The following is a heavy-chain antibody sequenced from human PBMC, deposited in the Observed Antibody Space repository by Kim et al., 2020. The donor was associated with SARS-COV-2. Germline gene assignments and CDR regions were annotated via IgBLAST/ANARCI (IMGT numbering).Heavy chain of an antibody. CDR3: ARGGGYCSSTSCYTPYYYYYYYMDV. V-gene: IGHV4-34*01. J-gene: IGHJ6*03. CDR2: INHSGST. Sequence: SETLSLTCAVYGGSFSGYYWSWIRQPPGKGLEWIGEINHSGSTNYNPSLKSRVTISVDTSKNQFSLKLSSVTAAYTAVYYCARGGGYCSSTSCYTPYYYYYYYMDVWGKGTTVTVSS. CDR1: GGSFSGYY. D-gene: IGHD2-2*02.